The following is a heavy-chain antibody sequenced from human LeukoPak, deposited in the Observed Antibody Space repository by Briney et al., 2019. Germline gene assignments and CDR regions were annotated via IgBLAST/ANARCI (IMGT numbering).Heavy chain of an antibody. D-gene: IGHD6-13*01. V-gene: IGHV4-39*01. CDR3: ARHVVAAAGTAGDGYYYMDV. J-gene: IGHJ6*03. CDR2: IYYSGST. CDR1: GGSISSSSYY. Sequence: SETLSLTCTVSGGSISSSSYYWGWIRQPPGKGLEWIGSIYYSGSTYYNPSLKSRVTISVDTSKNQFSLKLSSVIAADTAVYYCARHVVAAAGTAGDGYYYMDVWGKGTTVTISS.